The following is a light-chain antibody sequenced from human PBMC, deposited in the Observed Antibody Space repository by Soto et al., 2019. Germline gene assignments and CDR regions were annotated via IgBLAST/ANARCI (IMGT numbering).Light chain of an antibody. J-gene: IGLJ2*01. Sequence: QSVLVQPPSASETPGQRVTISCSGSSSNIGHNYVYWYQQVPGTAPKLLIYRDNQRPSGVPDRFSGSKSGTSASLAISGLQSEDEADYYCAAWDESLNGVLFGGGTKVTVL. CDR2: RDN. V-gene: IGLV1-44*01. CDR3: AAWDESLNGVL. CDR1: SSNIGHNY.